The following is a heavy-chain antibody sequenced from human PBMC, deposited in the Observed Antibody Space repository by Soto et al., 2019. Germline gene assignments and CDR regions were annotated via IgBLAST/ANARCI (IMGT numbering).Heavy chain of an antibody. CDR1: GFTLSNAW. J-gene: IGHJ5*02. CDR2: MKTKADGGTI. CDR3: AEGPGLGSIRGDDDT. D-gene: IGHD3-10*01. Sequence: EVQLVESGGDLVKPGGSLRLSCAASGFTLSNAWRNWVRQAPGKGLEWVGRMKTKADGGTIDYAAPVKGRFIISRDDSRIPVRFPRNSSKTTATGVFYCAEGPGLGSIRGDDDTWGLGTLVTVSS. V-gene: IGHV3-15*07.